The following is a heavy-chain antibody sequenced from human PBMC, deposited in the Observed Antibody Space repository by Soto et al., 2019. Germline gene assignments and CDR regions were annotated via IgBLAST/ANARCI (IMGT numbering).Heavy chain of an antibody. D-gene: IGHD2-2*01. Sequence: GGSLRLSCAASGFTFSSYSMNWVRQAPGKGLEWVSSISSSSSYIYYADSVKGRFTISRDNAKNSLYLQMNGLRAEDTAVYYCARDYCSSTSCYGYWGQGTLVTVSS. J-gene: IGHJ4*02. V-gene: IGHV3-21*01. CDR1: GFTFSSYS. CDR2: ISSSSSYI. CDR3: ARDYCSSTSCYGY.